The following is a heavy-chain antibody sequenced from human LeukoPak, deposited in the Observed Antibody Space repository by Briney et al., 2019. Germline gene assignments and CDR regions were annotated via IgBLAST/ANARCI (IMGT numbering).Heavy chain of an antibody. V-gene: IGHV4-59*01. CDR1: GGSISSYY. J-gene: IGHJ4*02. D-gene: IGHD3-9*01. CDR2: IYYSGST. CDR3: ARATDYDILTGSYFDY. Sequence: PSETLSLTCTVSGGSISSYYWIWIRQPPGKGLEWIGYIYYSGSTNYNPSLKSRVTISVDTSKNQFSLKLSSVTAADTAVYYCARATDYDILTGSYFDYWGQGTLVTVSS.